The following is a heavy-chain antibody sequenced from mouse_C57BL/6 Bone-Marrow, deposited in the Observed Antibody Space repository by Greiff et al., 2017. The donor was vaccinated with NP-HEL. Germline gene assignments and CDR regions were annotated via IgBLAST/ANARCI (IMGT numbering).Heavy chain of an antibody. J-gene: IGHJ3*01. CDR1: GYTFTSYW. Sequence: QVQLKQPGTELVKPGASVKLSCKASGYTFTSYWMHWVKQRPGHGLEWIGNINPSNGGTNYNETFKSKATLTVDKSSSTAYMQLSSLTSEDSAVYYCARGYGINLPVGPFAYWGQGTLVTVSA. CDR2: INPSNGGT. CDR3: ARGYGINLPVGPFAY. D-gene: IGHD1-1*01. V-gene: IGHV1-53*01.